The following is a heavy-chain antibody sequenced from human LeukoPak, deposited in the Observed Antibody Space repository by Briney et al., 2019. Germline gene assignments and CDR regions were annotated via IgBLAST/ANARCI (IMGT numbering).Heavy chain of an antibody. CDR3: ARGKGMYCGGECTALDC. Sequence: GGSLRLSCAASGFTFSTYAMHWVRQAPGKGLEYVSTITTDGRSTYYADSVKGRFTISRDNSKNTLYLQVGSLRAEDMAVYYSARGKGMYCGGECTALDCWGQGTLVTVSS. CDR1: GFTFSTYA. V-gene: IGHV3-64*02. CDR2: ITTDGRST. D-gene: IGHD2-21*01. J-gene: IGHJ4*02.